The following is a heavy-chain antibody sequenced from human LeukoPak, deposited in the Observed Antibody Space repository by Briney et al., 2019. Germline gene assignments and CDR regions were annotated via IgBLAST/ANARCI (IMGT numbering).Heavy chain of an antibody. Sequence: SETLSLTCTVSGGSISSYYWSWIRQPPGKGLEWIGYIYYSGSTNYNPSLKSRVTISVDTSKNQFSLKLSSVTAADTAVYYCARDLSGGSPFDYWGQGTLVTVSS. CDR3: ARDLSGGSPFDY. J-gene: IGHJ4*02. CDR1: GGSISSYY. D-gene: IGHD1-26*01. V-gene: IGHV4-59*01. CDR2: IYYSGST.